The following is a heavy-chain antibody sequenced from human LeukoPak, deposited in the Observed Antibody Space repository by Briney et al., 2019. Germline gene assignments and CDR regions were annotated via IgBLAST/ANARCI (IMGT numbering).Heavy chain of an antibody. J-gene: IGHJ4*02. CDR2: ISYDGSNK. CDR3: ANALGELSLYLDY. CDR1: GFTFSSYA. D-gene: IGHD3-16*02. Sequence: GGSLRLSCAASGFTFSSYAMHWVRQAPGKGLEWVAVISYDGSNKYYADPVKGRFTISRDNSKNTLYLQMNSLRAEDTAVYYCANALGELSLYLDYWGQGTLVTVSS. V-gene: IGHV3-30*04.